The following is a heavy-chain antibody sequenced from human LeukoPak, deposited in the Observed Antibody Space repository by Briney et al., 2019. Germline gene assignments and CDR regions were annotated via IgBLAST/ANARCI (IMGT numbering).Heavy chain of an antibody. Sequence: GGSLRLSCAASGFTFSSYWMHWVRQAPGKGLVWVSRINSDGSSTSYADSVKGRFTISRDNAKNTLYLQMNSLRAEDTAVYYCARDQGYCSGGSCYGINWFDPWGQGTLVTVSS. V-gene: IGHV3-74*01. J-gene: IGHJ5*02. CDR1: GFTFSSYW. D-gene: IGHD2-15*01. CDR3: ARDQGYCSGGSCYGINWFDP. CDR2: INSDGSST.